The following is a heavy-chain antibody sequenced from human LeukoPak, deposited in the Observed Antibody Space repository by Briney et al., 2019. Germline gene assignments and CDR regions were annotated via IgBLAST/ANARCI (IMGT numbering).Heavy chain of an antibody. Sequence: GGSLRLSCAASGFTFSSYSMNWVRQAPGKGLEWVSSISSSSSYIYYADSVKGRFTIPRDNAKNSLYLQMNSLRAEDTAVYYCARGSGSYRDFDYWGQGTLVTVSS. CDR3: ARGSGSYRDFDY. CDR1: GFTFSSYS. CDR2: ISSSSSYI. V-gene: IGHV3-21*01. D-gene: IGHD3-10*01. J-gene: IGHJ4*02.